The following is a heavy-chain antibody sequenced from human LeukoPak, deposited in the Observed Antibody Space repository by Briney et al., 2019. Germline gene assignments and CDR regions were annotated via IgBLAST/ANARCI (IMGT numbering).Heavy chain of an antibody. J-gene: IGHJ4*02. V-gene: IGHV4-59*08. CDR1: GGSISSYY. CDR3: ARLPVLRFLEWLYYFDY. D-gene: IGHD3-3*01. CDR2: IYYSGST. Sequence: SETLSLTCTVSGGSISSYYWSWIRQPPGKGLEWIGYIYYSGSTNYNPSLKSRVTISVDTSKNQFSLKLSSVTAADTAVYYCARLPVLRFLEWLYYFDYWGQGTLVTVSS.